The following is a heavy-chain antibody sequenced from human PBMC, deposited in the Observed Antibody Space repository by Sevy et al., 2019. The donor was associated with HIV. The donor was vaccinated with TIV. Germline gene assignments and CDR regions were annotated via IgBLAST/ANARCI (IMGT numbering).Heavy chain of an antibody. J-gene: IGHJ6*02. CDR3: TTDGAYCSGGSCYLDYYYGMDV. CDR2: IKSKTDGGTT. CDR1: GFTFSNAW. Sequence: GGSLRLSCAASGFTFSNAWMNWVRQAPGKGLEWVGRIKSKTDGGTTDYAAPVKGRFTISRDDSKNTLYLQMNSLKTEDTAVYYCTTDGAYCSGGSCYLDYYYGMDVWGQGTTVTVSS. D-gene: IGHD2-15*01. V-gene: IGHV3-15*01.